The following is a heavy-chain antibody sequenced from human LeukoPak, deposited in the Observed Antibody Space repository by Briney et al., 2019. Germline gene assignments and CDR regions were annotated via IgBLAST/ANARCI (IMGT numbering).Heavy chain of an antibody. V-gene: IGHV1-46*01. J-gene: IGHJ6*02. Sequence: ASVKVSCKASGYTFTSYYMHWVRQAPGQGLEWMGIINPSGGSTSYAQKFQGRVTITADESTSTAYMELSSLRSEDTAVYYCASGYYTRNYYYYGMDVWGQGTTVTVSS. CDR2: INPSGGST. CDR3: ASGYYTRNYYYYGMDV. CDR1: GYTFTSYY. D-gene: IGHD3-3*01.